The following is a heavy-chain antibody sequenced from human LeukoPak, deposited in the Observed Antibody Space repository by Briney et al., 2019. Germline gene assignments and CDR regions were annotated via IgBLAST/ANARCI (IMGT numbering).Heavy chain of an antibody. CDR1: GGSISSYY. Sequence: SETLSLTCTVSGGSISSYYWSWIRQPAGKGLEWIGRIYTSGSTNYNPSLKSRVTMSVDTSKNQFSLKLSSVTAADTAIYYCARAGDCSSSSCYARYYYGMDVWGQGTTVTVSS. CDR2: IYTSGST. J-gene: IGHJ6*02. D-gene: IGHD2-2*01. V-gene: IGHV4-4*07. CDR3: ARAGDCSSSSCYARYYYGMDV.